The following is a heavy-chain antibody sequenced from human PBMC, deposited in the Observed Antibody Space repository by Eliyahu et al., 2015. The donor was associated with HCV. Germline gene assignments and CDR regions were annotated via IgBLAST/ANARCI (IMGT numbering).Heavy chain of an antibody. V-gene: IGHV3-33*01. CDR2: IWYDGSNK. CDR3: ARGALLRGSQVFVFDY. Sequence: QVQLVESGGGVVQPGRSLRLSCAASGFTFSSXGMHWVRQAPGKGLGWVAVIWYDGSNKYYADSVKGRFTISRDNSKNTLYLQMNSLRAEDTAVYYCARGALLRGSQVFVFDYWGQGTLVTVSS. CDR1: GFTFSSXG. J-gene: IGHJ4*02. D-gene: IGHD2-15*01.